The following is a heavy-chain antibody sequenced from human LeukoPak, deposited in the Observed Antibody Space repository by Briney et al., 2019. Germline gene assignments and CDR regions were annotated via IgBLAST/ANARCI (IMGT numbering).Heavy chain of an antibody. CDR3: ANSAAGPYWYFDL. V-gene: IGHV3-9*01. J-gene: IGHJ2*01. D-gene: IGHD6-13*01. CDR2: ISWNSGSI. Sequence: GGSLRLSCAASGFTFDDYAMHWVRQAPGKGLEWVSGISWNSGSIGYADSVKGRFTISRDNAKNSLYLQMNSLRAEDTALYYCANSAAGPYWYFDLWGRGTLVTVSS. CDR1: GFTFDDYA.